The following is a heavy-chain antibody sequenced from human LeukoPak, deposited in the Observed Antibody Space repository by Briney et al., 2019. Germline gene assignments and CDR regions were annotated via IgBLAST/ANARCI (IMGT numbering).Heavy chain of an antibody. CDR2: ISSSGSTI. CDR3: ARDYYSVRRYYDILTGRRDGYYFDY. J-gene: IGHJ4*02. V-gene: IGHV3-48*03. D-gene: IGHD3-9*01. CDR1: GFTFSSYE. Sequence: GGSLRLSCAASGFTFSSYEMNWVRQAPGKGLDWVSYISSSGSTIYYADSVKGRFTISRDNAKNSLYLQMNSLRAEDTAVYYCARDYYSVRRYYDILTGRRDGYYFDYWGQGTLVTVSS.